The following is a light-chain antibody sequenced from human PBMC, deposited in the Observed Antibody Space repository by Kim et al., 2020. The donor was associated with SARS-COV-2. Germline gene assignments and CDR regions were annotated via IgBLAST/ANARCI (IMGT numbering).Light chain of an antibody. CDR2: LNSDGSH. J-gene: IGLJ2*01. CDR3: QSWGSGVV. CDR1: SGHSSYA. Sequence: QLVLTQSPSASAALGASVKLTCTLSSGHSSYAIAWHQQQPEKGPRYLMKLNSDGSHSKGDGILDRFSGSSSGAERYLTISSLQSEDESDYYCQSWGSGVVFGGGTQLTVL. V-gene: IGLV4-69*01.